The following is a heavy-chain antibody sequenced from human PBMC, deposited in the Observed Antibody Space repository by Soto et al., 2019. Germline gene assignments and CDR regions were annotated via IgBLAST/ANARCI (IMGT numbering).Heavy chain of an antibody. Sequence: GASVKVSCKASGGTFSSYAISWVRQAPGQGLEWMGGIIPIFGTANYAQKFQGRVTITADESTSTAYMELSSLRSEDTAVYYCARDSLSYSSSWYPAGRPFDIWGQGTMVTVS. CDR2: IIPIFGTA. CDR1: GGTFSSYA. V-gene: IGHV1-69*13. CDR3: ARDSLSYSSSWYPAGRPFDI. D-gene: IGHD6-13*01. J-gene: IGHJ3*02.